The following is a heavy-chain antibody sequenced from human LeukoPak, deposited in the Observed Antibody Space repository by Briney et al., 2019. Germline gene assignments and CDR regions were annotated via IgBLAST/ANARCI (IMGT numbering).Heavy chain of an antibody. J-gene: IGHJ4*02. D-gene: IGHD1-26*01. V-gene: IGHV4-59*01. Sequence: PSETLSLTCTVSGVSISSYSWSWIRQPPGKGLEWIAYIYNSGITNYNPSLKSRVTISVDTSKNQISLKLSSVTAADTAVYYCARVWELPYFDYWGQGTLVTVSS. CDR1: GVSISSYS. CDR2: IYNSGIT. CDR3: ARVWELPYFDY.